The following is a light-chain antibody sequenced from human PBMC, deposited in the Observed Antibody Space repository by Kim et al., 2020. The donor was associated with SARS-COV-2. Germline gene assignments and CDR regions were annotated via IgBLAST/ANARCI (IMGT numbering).Light chain of an antibody. V-gene: IGLV4-69*01. CDR3: QTWGTGTGV. CDR1: GGHSTNA. J-gene: IGLJ3*02. CDR2: LNSDGSH. Sequence: QLVLTQSPSASASLGASVKLTCTLSGGHSTNAIAWHQQQPEKGPRYLMKLNSDGSHSKGDGIPDRFSGSTSGAERYLTISSLQSEDEADYYCQTWGTGTGVFGGGTQLTVL.